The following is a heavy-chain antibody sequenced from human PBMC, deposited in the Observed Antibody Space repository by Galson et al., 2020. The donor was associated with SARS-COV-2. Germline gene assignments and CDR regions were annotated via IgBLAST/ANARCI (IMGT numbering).Heavy chain of an antibody. CDR3: AKDLSRSGSYDDF. CDR1: GFTFSTYG. CDR2: ILYDGSNK. J-gene: IGHJ4*02. V-gene: IGHV3-30*18. D-gene: IGHD6-19*01. Sequence: GESLKISCAASGFTFSTYGMHWVRQAPGKGLEWVAVILYDGSNKYYADSVKGRFTISRDNSKNTLYLQMNSLRVEDTAVYYCAKDLSRSGSYDDFWGRGTLVTVSS.